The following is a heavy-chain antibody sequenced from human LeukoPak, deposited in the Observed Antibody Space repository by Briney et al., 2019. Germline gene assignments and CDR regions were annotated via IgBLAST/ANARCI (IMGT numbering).Heavy chain of an antibody. D-gene: IGHD1-26*01. J-gene: IGHJ4*02. CDR2: IYSGGST. CDR3: AREAAVGATQFDY. CDR1: GFTFSDAW. Sequence: GGSLRLSCAASGFTFSDAWMTWVRLAPGKGLEWVSVIYSGGSTHYADSVKGRFTISRDNSKNTLYLQMNSLRAEDTAVYYCAREAAVGATQFDYWGQGTLVTVSS. V-gene: IGHV3-66*01.